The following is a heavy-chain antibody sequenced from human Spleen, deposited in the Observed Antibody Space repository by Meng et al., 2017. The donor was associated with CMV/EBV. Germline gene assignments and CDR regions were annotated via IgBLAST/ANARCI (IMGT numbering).Heavy chain of an antibody. V-gene: IGHV1-18*01. CDR2: ISGYDGNT. CDR1: GYIFINHG. Sequence: ASVKVSCKASGYIFINHGISWVRQAPGQGLEWMGWISGYDGNTNYAQKFQDRVTMTIGTSTSTVYMEVRSLRSDDTAVYYCARQDTAPDYWGQGTRVTVSS. D-gene: IGHD5-18*01. J-gene: IGHJ4*02. CDR3: ARQDTAPDY.